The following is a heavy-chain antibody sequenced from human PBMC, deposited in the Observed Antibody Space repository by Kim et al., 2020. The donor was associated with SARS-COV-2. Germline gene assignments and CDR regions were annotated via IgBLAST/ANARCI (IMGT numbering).Heavy chain of an antibody. V-gene: IGHV3-48*02. CDR1: GFTFSSYS. CDR2: ISSSSSTI. J-gene: IGHJ4*02. CDR3: ARDRRPKPGHYYGSGSYGV. Sequence: GGSLRLSCAASGFTFSSYSMNWVRQAPGKGLEWVSYISSSSSTIYYADSVKGRFTISRDNAKNSLYLQMNSLRDEDTAVYYCARDRRPKPGHYYGSGSYGVWGQGTLVTVSS. D-gene: IGHD3-10*01.